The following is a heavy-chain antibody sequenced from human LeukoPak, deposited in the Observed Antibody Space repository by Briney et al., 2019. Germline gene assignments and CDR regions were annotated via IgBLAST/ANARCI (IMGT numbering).Heavy chain of an antibody. CDR2: ISDSGGSA. CDR1: GFTFNTYA. J-gene: IGHJ5*02. Sequence: QPGGSLRLSCAASGFTFNTYAMSWVRQAPGKGLEWVSAISDSGGSAYYADSVKGRFTISRDNSKNTLYLQMNSLRAEDTAVYYCAKAGWFDPWGQGTLVTVSS. V-gene: IGHV3-23*01. CDR3: AKAGWFDP.